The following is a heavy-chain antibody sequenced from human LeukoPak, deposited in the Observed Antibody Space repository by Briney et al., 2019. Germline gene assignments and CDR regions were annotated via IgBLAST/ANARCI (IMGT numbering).Heavy chain of an antibody. V-gene: IGHV4-39*07. CDR1: AGFVSNSNYY. Sequence: PSETLSLTCTVSAGFVSNSNYYWGWIRQPPGKGLEWIGSIYYSGSTYYNPSLKSRVTISLDTSKNYFSLRLTSVTAADTAVYYCARALSGLTSFYYFYYMDVWGKGTTVTVSS. J-gene: IGHJ6*03. CDR3: ARALSGLTSFYYFYYMDV. CDR2: IYYSGST. D-gene: IGHD2-8*02.